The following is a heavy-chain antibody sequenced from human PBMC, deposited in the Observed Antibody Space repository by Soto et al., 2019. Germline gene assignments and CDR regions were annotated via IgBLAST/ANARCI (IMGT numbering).Heavy chain of an antibody. Sequence: XELLKVSCQGSGNSFTSYWIGLVLQMPGKGLEWMGIIYPGDSDTRYSPSFQGQVTISADKSISTAYLQWSSLKASDTAMYYCARCRISPFYYGMDVWGQGTTVTVSS. J-gene: IGHJ6*02. V-gene: IGHV5-51*01. CDR3: ARCRISPFYYGMDV. CDR2: IYPGDSDT. CDR1: GNSFTSYW.